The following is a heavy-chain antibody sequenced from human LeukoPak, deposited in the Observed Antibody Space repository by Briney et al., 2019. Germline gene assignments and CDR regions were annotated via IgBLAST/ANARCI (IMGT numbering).Heavy chain of an antibody. CDR3: ARDRYYYDSSGYLFDY. CDR1: GGSISSYY. CDR2: IYYSGST. D-gene: IGHD3-22*01. V-gene: IGHV4-59*01. Sequence: SETLSLTCTVSGGSISSYYWSWIRQPPGKGLDWIGHIYYSGSTNYNPSLKSRVTISLDTSKNQFSLKVISVTAADTAVYYCARDRYYYDSSGYLFDYWGQGTLVTVSS. J-gene: IGHJ4*02.